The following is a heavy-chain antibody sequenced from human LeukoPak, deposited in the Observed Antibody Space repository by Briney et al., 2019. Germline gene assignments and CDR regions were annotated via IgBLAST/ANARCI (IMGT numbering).Heavy chain of an antibody. CDR1: GFTFDDYG. CDR3: ARSTSSGYYYGFEY. J-gene: IGHJ4*02. CDR2: IYSGGST. D-gene: IGHD3-22*01. V-gene: IGHV3-66*02. Sequence: GGSLRLSCAASGFTFDDYGMSWVRQAPGKGLEWVSVIYSGGSTYYADSVKGRFTISRDNSMNTVHLHMNSLRPEDTAVYYCARSTSSGYYYGFEYWGQGTLVTVSS.